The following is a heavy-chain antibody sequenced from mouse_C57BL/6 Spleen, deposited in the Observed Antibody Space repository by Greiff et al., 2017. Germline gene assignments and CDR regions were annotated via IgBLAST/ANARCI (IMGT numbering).Heavy chain of an antibody. J-gene: IGHJ1*03. Sequence: VQLQQSGPELVKPGASVKMSCKASGYTFTDYNMHWVKQSHGKSLEWIGYINPNNGGTSYNQKFKGKATLTVNKSSSTAYMELRSLTSEDSAVYYCARGKYYYGISSYWYFDVWGTGTTVTVSS. CDR1: GYTFTDYN. CDR3: ARGKYYYGISSYWYFDV. CDR2: INPNNGGT. D-gene: IGHD1-1*01. V-gene: IGHV1-22*01.